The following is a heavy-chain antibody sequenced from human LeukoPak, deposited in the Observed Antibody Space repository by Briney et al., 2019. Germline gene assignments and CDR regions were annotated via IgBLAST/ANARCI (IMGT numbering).Heavy chain of an antibody. CDR1: GYSFTSYW. Sequence: PGESLKISCKGSGYSFTSYWSGWVRQMPGKGLEGMGIIYPGDSDTRYSPSFQGQVTISADKSISTAYLQWSSLKASDTAMYYCARMEYSSSSGYYYYGMDVWGQGTTVTVSS. V-gene: IGHV5-51*01. CDR2: IYPGDSDT. CDR3: ARMEYSSSSGYYYYGMDV. J-gene: IGHJ6*02. D-gene: IGHD6-6*01.